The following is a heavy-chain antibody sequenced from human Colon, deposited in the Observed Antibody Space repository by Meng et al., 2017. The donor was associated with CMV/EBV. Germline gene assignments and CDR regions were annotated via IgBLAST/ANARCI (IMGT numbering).Heavy chain of an antibody. D-gene: IGHD1-26*01. CDR1: GFTVSGSY. Sequence: GGSLRLSCAASGFTVSGSYMNWVRQAPGKGLERVSVMYTDGNTYYADSVKGRFTISRDNSKNTLYLQMNSLRAEDTAVYYCSIPVWAEATSGVDPWGRGTLVTVSS. CDR3: SIPVWAEATSGVDP. J-gene: IGHJ5*02. V-gene: IGHV3-66*02. CDR2: MYTDGNT.